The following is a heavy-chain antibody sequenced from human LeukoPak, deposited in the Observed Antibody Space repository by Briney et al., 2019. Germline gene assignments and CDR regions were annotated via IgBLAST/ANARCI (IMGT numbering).Heavy chain of an antibody. V-gene: IGHV3-53*01. D-gene: IGHD2-21*01. CDR3: ASRHCSGGDCYFAGADPSDH. CDR1: GFTVSSTY. J-gene: IGHJ4*02. CDR2: VYKDGKM. Sequence: GGSLRLSCAASGFTVSSTYMSWVRRSPGKGLEWVSVVYKDGKMFYIDSVKGRFAISRDASKNTVYLQMNNLRAEDTAVYYCASRHCSGGDCYFAGADPSDHWGQGTLVTVSS.